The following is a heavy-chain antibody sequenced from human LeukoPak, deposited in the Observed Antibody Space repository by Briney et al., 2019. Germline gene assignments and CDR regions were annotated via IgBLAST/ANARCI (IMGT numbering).Heavy chain of an antibody. D-gene: IGHD3-3*01. V-gene: IGHV4-59*01. CDR1: GGSISSYY. J-gene: IGHJ5*02. CDR3: ARAVLRFLEWSGGWFDP. Sequence: PSETLSLTCTVSGGSISSYYWSWIRRPPGKGLEWIGYIYYSGSTNYNPSLKSRVTISVDTSKNQFSLKLSSVTAADTAVYYCARAVLRFLEWSGGWFDPWGQGTLVTVSS. CDR2: IYYSGST.